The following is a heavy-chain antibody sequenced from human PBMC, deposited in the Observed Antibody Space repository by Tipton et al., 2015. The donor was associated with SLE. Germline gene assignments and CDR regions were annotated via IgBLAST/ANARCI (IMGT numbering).Heavy chain of an antibody. Sequence: TLSLTCTVSGGSIRSYYWTWIRQPPGKRLEWIGYIYHSGTTYYNPSLKSRVTLSVDKSKNQFSLKLSSVTAADTAVYYCARDPNGGYGSFDYWGQGTLVTVSS. J-gene: IGHJ4*02. D-gene: IGHD7-27*01. V-gene: IGHV4-59*12. CDR2: IYHSGTT. CDR1: GGSIRSYY. CDR3: ARDPNGGYGSFDY.